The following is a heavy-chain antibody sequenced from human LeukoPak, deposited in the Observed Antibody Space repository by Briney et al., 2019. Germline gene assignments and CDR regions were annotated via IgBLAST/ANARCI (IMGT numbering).Heavy chain of an antibody. V-gene: IGHV1-46*01. CDR3: ASSPPKWSSSWDDAFDI. CDR2: PSGGST. Sequence: PSGGSTSYAQKFQGIVTMTRDTSTSTVYMELSSLRSEDTAVYYCASSPPKWSSSWDDAFDIWGQGTMVTVSS. J-gene: IGHJ3*02. D-gene: IGHD6-13*01.